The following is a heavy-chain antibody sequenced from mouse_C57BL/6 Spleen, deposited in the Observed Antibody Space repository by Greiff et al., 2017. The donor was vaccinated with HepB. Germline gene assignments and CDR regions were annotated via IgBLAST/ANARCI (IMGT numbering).Heavy chain of an antibody. CDR1: GYTFTDYE. CDR3: TEYYGFAY. J-gene: IGHJ3*01. D-gene: IGHD1-2*01. CDR2: IDPETGGT. V-gene: IGHV1-15*01. Sequence: QVQLQQSGAELVRPGASVTLSCKASGYTFTDYEMHWVKQTPVHGLEWIGAIDPETGGTAYNQKFKGKAILTADKSSSTAYMELRSLTSEDTAVYYCTEYYGFAYWGQGTLVTVSA.